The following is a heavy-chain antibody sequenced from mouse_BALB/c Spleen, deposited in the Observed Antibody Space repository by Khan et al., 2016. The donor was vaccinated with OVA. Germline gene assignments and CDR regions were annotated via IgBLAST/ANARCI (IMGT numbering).Heavy chain of an antibody. V-gene: IGHV1-4*01. J-gene: IGHJ1*01. CDR3: ARSQRTGTSGYFDV. CDR2: INPSSGYT. CDR1: GYTFTSYT. D-gene: IGHD4-1*01. Sequence: QVQLKQSGAELARPGASVKMSCKASGYTFTSYTMHWVKQRPGQGLEWIGYINPSSGYTNYNQKFKDKATLTADKSSSTAYMQLSSLTSEDSAVYYCARSQRTGTSGYFDVWGAGTTVTVSS.